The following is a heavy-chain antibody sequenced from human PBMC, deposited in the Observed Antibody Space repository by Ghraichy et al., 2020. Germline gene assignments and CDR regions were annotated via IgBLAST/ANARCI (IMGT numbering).Heavy chain of an antibody. CDR2: INSDGSST. J-gene: IGHJ4*02. Sequence: GGSLRLSCAVSGFTFRSYWMHWVRQAPGTGLVWVSHINSDGSSTNYADSVKGRFTISRDNTKNTLYLQMNSLRAEDTAVYYCARGLVGDYWGQGILVTVSS. CDR1: GFTFRSYW. CDR3: ARGLVGDY. V-gene: IGHV3-74*01. D-gene: IGHD1-26*01.